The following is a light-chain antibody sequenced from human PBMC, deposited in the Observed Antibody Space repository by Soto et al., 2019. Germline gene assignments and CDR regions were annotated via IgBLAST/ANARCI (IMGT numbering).Light chain of an antibody. V-gene: IGLV2-8*01. Sequence: QSVLTQPPSASGSPGQLVTISCTGTSSDVGGYNYVSWYQQHPGKAPKVMIYEVNKRPSGVPGRFSGSKSGNTASLTVSGLQAEDEGDYYCSSYAGSNSVVFGGGTKLTVL. CDR3: SSYAGSNSVV. CDR2: EVN. J-gene: IGLJ2*01. CDR1: SSDVGGYNY.